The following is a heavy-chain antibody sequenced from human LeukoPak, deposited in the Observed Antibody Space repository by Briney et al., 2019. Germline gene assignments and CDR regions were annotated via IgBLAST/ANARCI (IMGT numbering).Heavy chain of an antibody. CDR2: IIPILGIA. D-gene: IGHD6-13*01. Sequence: AASVKVSCKASGGTFSSYTISWVRQAPGQGLEWMGRIIPILGIANYAQKFQGRVTITADKSTSTAYMELSSLRSEDTAVYYCARDSEAAAPFPGYMDVWGKGTTVTVSS. J-gene: IGHJ6*03. V-gene: IGHV1-69*04. CDR3: ARDSEAAAPFPGYMDV. CDR1: GGTFSSYT.